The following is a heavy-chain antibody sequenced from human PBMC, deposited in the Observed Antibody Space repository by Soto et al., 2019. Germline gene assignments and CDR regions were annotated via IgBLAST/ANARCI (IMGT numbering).Heavy chain of an antibody. CDR1: GFTFSSDA. J-gene: IGHJ6*02. CDR2: ISGSGGST. Sequence: EVQLLESGGGLVQPGGSLRLSCAASGFTFSSDAMSWFRQAPGKGLEWVSAISGSGGSTYYADSVKGRFTISRDNSKNTLYLQMNSLRAEDTAVYYCAKCLWVVAATAHYYYYYGMDVWGQGTTVTVSS. V-gene: IGHV3-23*01. D-gene: IGHD2-15*01. CDR3: AKCLWVVAATAHYYYYYGMDV.